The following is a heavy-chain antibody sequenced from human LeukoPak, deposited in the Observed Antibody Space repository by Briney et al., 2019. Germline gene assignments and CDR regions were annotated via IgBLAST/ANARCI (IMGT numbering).Heavy chain of an antibody. CDR1: GGSISSYY. CDR2: IYYSGST. V-gene: IGHV4-59*01. D-gene: IGHD2-21*02. CDR3: ARPYRGGDCYDHDAFDI. Sequence: PSETLSLTCTVSGGSISSYYWSWIRQPPGKGLEWIGYIYYSGSTNYNPSLKSRVTISVDTSKNQFSLKLSSVTAADTAVYYCARPYRGGDCYDHDAFDIWGQGTMVTVSS. J-gene: IGHJ3*02.